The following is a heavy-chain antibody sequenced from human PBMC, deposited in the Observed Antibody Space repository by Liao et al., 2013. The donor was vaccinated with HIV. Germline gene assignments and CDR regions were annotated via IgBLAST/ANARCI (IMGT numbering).Heavy chain of an antibody. V-gene: IGHV4-34*01. Sequence: QVQLQQWGAGLLKSSETLSLTCAVYGGSFSAYYWTWIRQPPGKGLEWIGEINHSGSTNYSPSPNSRVTISVDTSKNQFSLKLSSVTAADTAVYYCARDPDYWGQGTLVTVSS. CDR1: GGSFSAYY. J-gene: IGHJ4*02. CDR3: ARDPDY. CDR2: INHSGST.